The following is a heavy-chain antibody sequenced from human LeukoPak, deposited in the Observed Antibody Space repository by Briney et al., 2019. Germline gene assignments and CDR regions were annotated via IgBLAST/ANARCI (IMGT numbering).Heavy chain of an antibody. CDR1: GFTFSSYW. CDR2: IKQDGSES. J-gene: IGHJ3*02. CDR3: MRGQADFWRGYSLDTFDM. Sequence: QAGGSLRLSCAASGFTFSSYWMSWVRQAPGKGLEWVANIKQDGSESYYVDSVKGRFSISRDNAKNSLYLQMNRLRDEDAAVYYCMRGQADFWRGYSLDTFDMWGQGTMVTVSS. D-gene: IGHD3-3*01. V-gene: IGHV3-7*01.